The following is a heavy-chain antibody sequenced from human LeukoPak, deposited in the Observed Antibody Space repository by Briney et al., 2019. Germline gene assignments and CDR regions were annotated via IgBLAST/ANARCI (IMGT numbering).Heavy chain of an antibody. CDR3: ARGFYDSRGHSSPFDY. D-gene: IGHD3-22*01. J-gene: IGHJ4*02. CDR2: IHSTGST. CDR1: GDSISGHY. V-gene: IGHV4-59*11. Sequence: PSETLSLTCTVSGDSISGHYWSWIRQPPGKGLEWIAYIHSTGSTNTNPSLKSRVTISIDTSKNQFSLKLSSVTAADTAVYSCARGFYDSRGHSSPFDYWGQGTLVTVSS.